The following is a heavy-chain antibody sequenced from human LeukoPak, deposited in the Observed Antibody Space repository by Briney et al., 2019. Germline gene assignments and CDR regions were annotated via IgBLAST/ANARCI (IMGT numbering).Heavy chain of an antibody. D-gene: IGHD3-16*02. J-gene: IGHJ4*02. CDR1: GYSFTSCW. Sequence: ESLKISCKGFGYSFTSCWIGWVRQAPGQRLEWMGWINAGNGNTKYSQKFQGRVTITRDTSATTAYMELSSLRSEDTAVYYCARGSYRYTNDYWGQGTLVTVSS. CDR2: INAGNGNT. V-gene: IGHV1-3*01. CDR3: ARGSYRYTNDY.